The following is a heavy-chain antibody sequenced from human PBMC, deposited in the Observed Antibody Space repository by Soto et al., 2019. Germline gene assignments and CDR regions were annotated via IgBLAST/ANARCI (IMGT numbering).Heavy chain of an antibody. CDR3: ARGTRATQYYSYFYGVDV. Sequence: QVQLQGSGPRLVKPSETLSLTCTVSGGSISPYFWTWVRQAPGKGLEWIGYISYSGSTNYNPSLKSRLTILLSTSKKQFSLKLSSVTAADTAVYYCARGTRATQYYSYFYGVDVWGQGTTVTVSS. V-gene: IGHV4-59*01. CDR2: ISYSGST. CDR1: GGSISPYF. J-gene: IGHJ6*02.